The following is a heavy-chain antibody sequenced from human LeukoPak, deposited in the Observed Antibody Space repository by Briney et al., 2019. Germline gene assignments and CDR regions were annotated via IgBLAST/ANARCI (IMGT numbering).Heavy chain of an antibody. J-gene: IGHJ4*02. V-gene: IGHV1-2*02. CDR1: GFSLIVYY. CDR2: IDPKGGCT. D-gene: IGHD7-27*01. CDR3: ARGPVWGLDY. Sequence: ASVKVSCRASGFSLIVYYMHWVRQAPGQGLEWMGWIDPKGGCTISAQSFQGRLTMTGDTSISTVYMELSGLRSEDTATYYCARGPVWGLDYWGLRTPVTVSS.